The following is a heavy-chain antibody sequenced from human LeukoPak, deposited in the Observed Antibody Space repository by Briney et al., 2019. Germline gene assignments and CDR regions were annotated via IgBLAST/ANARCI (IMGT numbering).Heavy chain of an antibody. CDR2: ISSSSSYI. CDR3: ARVRVTMVRGALSLIPNFDY. CDR1: GFTFSSYS. D-gene: IGHD3-10*01. Sequence: PGGSLRLSCAASGFTFSSYSMNWVRQAPGKGLEWVSSISSSSSYIYYADSVKGRFTISRDNAKNSLYLQMNSLRAEDTAVYYCARVRVTMVRGALSLIPNFDYWGQGTLVTVSS. J-gene: IGHJ4*02. V-gene: IGHV3-21*01.